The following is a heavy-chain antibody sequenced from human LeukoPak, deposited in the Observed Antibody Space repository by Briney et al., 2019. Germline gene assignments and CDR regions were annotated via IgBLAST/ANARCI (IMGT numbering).Heavy chain of an antibody. CDR2: ISSSSSYI. V-gene: IGHV3-21*01. Sequence: GGSLRLSCAASGFTFSSYGMSWVRQAPGKGLEWVSSISSSSSYIYYADSVKGRFTISRDNAKNSLYLQMNSLRAEDTAVYYCARGAGLEPAYYFDYWGQGTLVTVSS. D-gene: IGHD1-1*01. CDR1: GFTFSSYG. CDR3: ARGAGLEPAYYFDY. J-gene: IGHJ4*02.